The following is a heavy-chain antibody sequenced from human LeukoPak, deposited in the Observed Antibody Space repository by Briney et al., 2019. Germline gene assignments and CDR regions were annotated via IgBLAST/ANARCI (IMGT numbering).Heavy chain of an antibody. D-gene: IGHD6-13*01. CDR3: ARVGSSWYNWFDP. V-gene: IGHV1-69*05. J-gene: IGHJ5*02. Sequence: GSSVKVSCKASGGTFSSYAISWVRQAPGQELEWMGGIIPIFGTANYAQKFQGRVTITTDESTSTAYMELSSLRSEDTAVYYCARVGSSWYNWFDPWGQGTLVTVSS. CDR1: GGTFSSYA. CDR2: IIPIFGTA.